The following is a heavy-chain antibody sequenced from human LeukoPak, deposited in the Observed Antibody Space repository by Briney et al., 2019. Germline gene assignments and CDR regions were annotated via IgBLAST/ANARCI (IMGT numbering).Heavy chain of an antibody. Sequence: PSETLSLICSVSRGSISSPNYYWGWNRQSPGKGLVWIGNIYYSGTTYYNPSLPSLKSRVTILIDTSKNQFSLRLRSLTAADTAVYYCARYYGDYPYYFDYWGQGTLVTVSS. D-gene: IGHD4-17*01. J-gene: IGHJ4*02. CDR2: IYYSGTT. V-gene: IGHV4-39*07. CDR3: ARYYGDYPYYFDY. CDR1: RGSISSPNYY.